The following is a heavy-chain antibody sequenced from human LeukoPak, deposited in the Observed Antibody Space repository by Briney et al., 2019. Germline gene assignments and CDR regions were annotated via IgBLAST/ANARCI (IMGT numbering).Heavy chain of an antibody. Sequence: GGPLRLSCAASGFTFSTYAMTWVRQAPGKGLEWVSTIRGDGDRTYYAGSVKGRFIISRDNSKNKLYLQMNSLRAEDTAVYYCAKDQADGYTNYGHYCGQGTLVTVSS. J-gene: IGHJ4*02. V-gene: IGHV3-23*01. D-gene: IGHD5-24*01. CDR2: IRGDGDRT. CDR1: GFTFSTYA. CDR3: AKDQADGYTNYGHY.